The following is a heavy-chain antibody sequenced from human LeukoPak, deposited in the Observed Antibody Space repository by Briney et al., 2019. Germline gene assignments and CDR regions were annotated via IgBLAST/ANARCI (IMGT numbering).Heavy chain of an antibody. J-gene: IGHJ4*02. CDR2: INPNSGGT. D-gene: IGHD4-17*01. V-gene: IGHV1-2*06. CDR3: EIYGDPADY. Sequence: AASVKVSCKASGYTLTAYYIYWVRQAPGQGLEWMGRINPNSGGTDYAQNFQGRVTMTRDTSISTAYMELSRLRSDDTAMYYCEIYGDPADYWGQGTLVTVSS. CDR1: GYTLTAYY.